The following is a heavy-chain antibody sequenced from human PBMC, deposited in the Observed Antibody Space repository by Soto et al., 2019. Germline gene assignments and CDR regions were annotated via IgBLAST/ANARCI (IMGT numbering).Heavy chain of an antibody. J-gene: IGHJ4*02. CDR3: ARALSNYVEFDY. CDR2: IIPIFGTA. V-gene: IGHV1-69*06. D-gene: IGHD4-4*01. CDR1: GGTFSSYA. Sequence: SVKVSCKASGGTFSSYAISWVRQAPGQGLEWMGGIIPIFGTANYAQKFQGRVTITADKSTSTAYMELSSLRSEDTAVYYCARALSNYVEFDYWGQGTLVTVSS.